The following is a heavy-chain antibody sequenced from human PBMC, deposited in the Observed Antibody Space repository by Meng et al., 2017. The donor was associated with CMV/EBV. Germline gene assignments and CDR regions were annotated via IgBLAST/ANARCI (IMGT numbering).Heavy chain of an antibody. Sequence: GESLKISCAASGFTFSNAWMSWVRQAPGKGLEWVSAISGSGGSTYYADSVKGRFTISRDNSKNTLYLQMNSLRAEDTAVYYCAKDSLRAAGISYYFDYWGQGTLVTVSS. CDR3: AKDSLRAAGISYYFDY. V-gene: IGHV3-23*01. CDR2: ISGSGGST. J-gene: IGHJ4*02. D-gene: IGHD6-13*01. CDR1: GFTFSNAW.